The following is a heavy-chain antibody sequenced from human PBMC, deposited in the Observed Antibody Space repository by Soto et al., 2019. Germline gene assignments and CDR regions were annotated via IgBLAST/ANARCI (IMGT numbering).Heavy chain of an antibody. CDR2: IYYSGST. CDR1: GGSISSYY. CDR3: ARGLPNSSSWHFFDY. J-gene: IGHJ4*02. V-gene: IGHV4-59*01. Sequence: VQLQESGPGLVKPSETLSLTCTVSGGSISSYYWSWIRQPPGKGLEWIGYIYYSGSTNYNPSLKSRVTISVDTSKNQFSLKLSSVTAADTAVYYCARGLPNSSSWHFFDYWGQGTLVTVSS. D-gene: IGHD6-13*01.